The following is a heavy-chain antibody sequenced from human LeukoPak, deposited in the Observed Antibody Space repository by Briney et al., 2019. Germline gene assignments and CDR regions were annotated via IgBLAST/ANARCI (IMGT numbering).Heavy chain of an antibody. V-gene: IGHV3-21*01. Sequence: PGGSLRLSCAASGFTFSSYSMNWVRQAPGKGLEWVSSISSSSTYIYYADSVKGRFTISRDNAMNSLYLQMNSLRAEDTAVYYCARHGHHGDHDYWGQGTLVTVSS. CDR1: GFTFSSYS. J-gene: IGHJ4*02. CDR3: ARHGHHGDHDY. D-gene: IGHD2-21*02. CDR2: ISSSSTYI.